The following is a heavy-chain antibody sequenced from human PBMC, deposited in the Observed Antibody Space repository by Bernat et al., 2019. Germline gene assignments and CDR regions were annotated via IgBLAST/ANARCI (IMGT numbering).Heavy chain of an antibody. CDR3: ARAALGDTAMAHYYYYMHL. J-gene: IGHJ6*03. Sequence: VQLVESGGGVVQPGRSLRLSCAASGFTFSSYWMHWVRQAPGKGLVWVSRINSDGSSTSYTDSVKGRFTISRDNAKNTLYLQMNSLRAEDTAVYYCARAALGDTAMAHYYYYMHLWSKRPTPTVSS. CDR1: GFTFSSYW. CDR2: INSDGSST. V-gene: IGHV3-74*02. D-gene: IGHD5-18*01.